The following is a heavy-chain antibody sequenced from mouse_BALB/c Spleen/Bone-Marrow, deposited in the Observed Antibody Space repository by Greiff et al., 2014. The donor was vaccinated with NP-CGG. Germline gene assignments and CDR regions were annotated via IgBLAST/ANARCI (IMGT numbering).Heavy chain of an antibody. CDR1: GFTFSSYG. D-gene: IGHD1-1*01. J-gene: IGHJ1*01. Sequence: EVKLMESGGGLVKPGGSLKLSCAASGFTFSSYGMSWVRQTPEKRLEWVAAISGGGSYTYFSDSVKGRFTISRGNAKNNLNLQMSSLRSEDTALYYCARSFGSSYWYFDVWGAGTTVTVSS. CDR2: ISGGGSYT. V-gene: IGHV5-9-2*01. CDR3: ARSFGSSYWYFDV.